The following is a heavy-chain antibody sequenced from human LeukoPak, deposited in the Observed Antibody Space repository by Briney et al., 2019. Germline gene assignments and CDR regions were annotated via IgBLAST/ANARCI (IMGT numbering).Heavy chain of an antibody. J-gene: IGHJ4*02. D-gene: IGHD2-15*01. CDR3: ARDLVVVVAANHGFDY. V-gene: IGHV3-33*01. CDR2: IWYDGSNK. CDR1: GWTFSSYG. Sequence: GRSLRLSCAASGWTFSSYGMHWVRQAPGKGLEWVAVIWYDGSNKYYADSVKGRFTISRDNSKNTLYLQMNSLRAEDTAVYYCARDLVVVVAANHGFDYWGQGTLVTVSS.